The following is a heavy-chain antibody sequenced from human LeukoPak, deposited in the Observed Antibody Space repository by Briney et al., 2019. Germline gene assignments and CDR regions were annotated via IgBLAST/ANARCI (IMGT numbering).Heavy chain of an antibody. CDR3: ARDPSVVVTTYYFDY. J-gene: IGHJ4*02. CDR2: INPSGGIT. D-gene: IGHD2-21*02. Sequence: VASVKVSCQAPGYTFTSYYMHWVRQAPGPGLEWMGIINPSGGITSYAQKFQGRVTMSRDMSTSTVYMELSSLRSEDTAVYYCARDPSVVVTTYYFDYWGQGTLVTVSS. V-gene: IGHV1-46*01. CDR1: GYTFTSYY.